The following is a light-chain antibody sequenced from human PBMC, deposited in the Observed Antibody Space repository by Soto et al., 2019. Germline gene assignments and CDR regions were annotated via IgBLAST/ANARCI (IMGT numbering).Light chain of an antibody. J-gene: IGKJ5*01. Sequence: EIELTQSPSTLSLSPGERATLSCRASQSVSSYLAWYQQKPGQAPRLLLYDASNRATGIPARFSGSGSGTDFTLTISSLEPEDFAVYYCQQRSNWPSFGQGTRLEIK. CDR1: QSVSSY. V-gene: IGKV3-11*01. CDR3: QQRSNWPS. CDR2: DAS.